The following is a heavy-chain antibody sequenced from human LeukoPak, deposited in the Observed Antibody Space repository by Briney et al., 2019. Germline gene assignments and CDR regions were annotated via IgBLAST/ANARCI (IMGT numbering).Heavy chain of an antibody. CDR3: ARGGTELVIPTY. CDR1: GFTFSSYW. D-gene: IGHD3-9*01. CDR2: IKQDGSEK. Sequence: PGGSLRLSCAASGFTFSSYWMTWVRQAPGKGLEWVANIKQDGSEKYYVDSVEGRLTISRDNAKTLLYLQMNSLRTEDTAVYYCARGGTELVIPTYWGQGTLVTASS. J-gene: IGHJ4*02. V-gene: IGHV3-7*01.